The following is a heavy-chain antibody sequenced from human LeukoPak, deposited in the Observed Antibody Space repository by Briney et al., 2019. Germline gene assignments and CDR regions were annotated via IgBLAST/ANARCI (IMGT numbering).Heavy chain of an antibody. CDR1: GYTLTELS. V-gene: IGHV1-24*01. J-gene: IGHJ4*02. CDR3: ATGVPAAMLPFDY. Sequence: GVSVKVSCKVSGYTLTELSMHWVRQAPGKGLERMGGFDPEDGETIYAQKFQGRVTMTEDTSTDTAYMELSSLRSEDTAVYYCATGVPAAMLPFDYWGQGTLVTVSS. CDR2: FDPEDGET. D-gene: IGHD2-2*01.